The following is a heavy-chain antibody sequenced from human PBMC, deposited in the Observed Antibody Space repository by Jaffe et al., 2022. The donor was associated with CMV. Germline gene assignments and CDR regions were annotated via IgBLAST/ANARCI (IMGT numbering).Heavy chain of an antibody. CDR2: ISSSSSTI. D-gene: IGHD3-10*01. Sequence: EVQLVESGGGLVQPGGSLRLSCAASGFTFSSYSMNWVRQAPGKGLEWVSYISSSSSTIYYADSVKGRFTISRDNAKNSLYLQMNSLRDEDTAVYYCARDLGPEITMVRRGRGFDPWGQGTLVTVSS. CDR3: ARDLGPEITMVRRGRGFDP. V-gene: IGHV3-48*02. J-gene: IGHJ5*02. CDR1: GFTFSSYS.